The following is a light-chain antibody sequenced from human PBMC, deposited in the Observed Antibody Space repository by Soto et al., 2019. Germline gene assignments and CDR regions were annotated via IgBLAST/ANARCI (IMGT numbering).Light chain of an antibody. CDR3: QQYYSPWT. CDR2: WAS. V-gene: IGKV4-1*01. CDR1: QSVLHSSNNKNY. J-gene: IGKJ1*01. Sequence: DIVLTQSPDSLAVSLGERATINCKSSQSVLHSSNNKNYLAWYQQKPGQPPKLLIYWASTRESGVPDRFSGSGSGTDFTLNISSLQAEDVAVYYCQQYYSPWTFGQGTKVEIK.